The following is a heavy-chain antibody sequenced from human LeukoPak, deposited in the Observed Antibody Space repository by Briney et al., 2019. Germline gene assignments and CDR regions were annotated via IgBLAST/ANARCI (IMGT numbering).Heavy chain of an antibody. Sequence: GSLRLSCAASGFTFSSYSMNWVRQAPGKGLEWVSSISSSSSYIYYADSVKGRFTISRDNAKNSLYLQMNSLRAEDTAVYYCARDYELATIYFDYWGQGTLVTVSS. CDR3: ARDYELATIYFDY. V-gene: IGHV3-21*01. CDR1: GFTFSSYS. D-gene: IGHD5-12*01. J-gene: IGHJ4*02. CDR2: ISSSSSYI.